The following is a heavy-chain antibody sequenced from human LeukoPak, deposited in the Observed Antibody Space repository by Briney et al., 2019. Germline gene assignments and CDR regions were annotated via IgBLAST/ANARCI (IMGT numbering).Heavy chain of an antibody. CDR2: ISGSGVST. CDR1: GFTFSSYA. CDR3: AKRHYDFWSGYQNQMYYFDY. D-gene: IGHD3-3*01. V-gene: IGHV3-23*01. J-gene: IGHJ4*02. Sequence: GWSLRLSCAASGFTFSSYAMSWVRQAPGKGLEWVSAISGSGVSTYYADSVKGRFTISRDNSKNTLYLQMNSLRAEDTAVYYCAKRHYDFWSGYQNQMYYFDYWGQGTLVTVSS.